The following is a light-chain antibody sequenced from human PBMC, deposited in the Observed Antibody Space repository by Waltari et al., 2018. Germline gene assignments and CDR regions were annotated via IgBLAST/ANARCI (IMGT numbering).Light chain of an antibody. Sequence: EVVMTQSPATLSVSPGERATLSCRASQIVSTDLAWYQQRPGQGPRLLIYGKSTRATGVPARFSGSGSGTEFTLTISSLQSEDFAVYYCQQYGDRPPITFGQGTRLDIK. J-gene: IGKJ5*01. CDR1: QIVSTD. CDR2: GKS. V-gene: IGKV3-15*01. CDR3: QQYGDRPPIT.